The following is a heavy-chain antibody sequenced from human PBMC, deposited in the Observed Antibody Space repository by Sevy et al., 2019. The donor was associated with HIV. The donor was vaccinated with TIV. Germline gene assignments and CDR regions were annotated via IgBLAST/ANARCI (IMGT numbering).Heavy chain of an antibody. Sequence: QSQTLSLTCAISGDSVSSNSAAWNWIRQSPSRGLEWLGRTYYRSKWYNDYAVSVKSRITINPDTSKNQFSLQLNSVTPEDTAVYYCARDLLWFGELSGGAFDYWGQGTLVTVSS. V-gene: IGHV6-1*01. J-gene: IGHJ4*02. CDR3: ARDLLWFGELSGGAFDY. D-gene: IGHD3-10*01. CDR2: TYYRSKWYN. CDR1: GDSVSSNSAA.